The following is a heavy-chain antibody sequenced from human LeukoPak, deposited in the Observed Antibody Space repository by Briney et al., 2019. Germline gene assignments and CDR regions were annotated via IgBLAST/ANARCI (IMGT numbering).Heavy chain of an antibody. D-gene: IGHD3-16*01. CDR1: GGSFSGYY. Sequence: SETLSLTCAVYGGSFSGYYWSWIRQPPGKGLEWIGEINHSGSTNYNPSLTSRVTISVDTSKNQFSLKLSSVTAADTAVYYCARGGLYRVWFDYWGQGTLVTVSS. CDR2: INHSGST. V-gene: IGHV4-34*01. J-gene: IGHJ4*02. CDR3: ARGGLYRVWFDY.